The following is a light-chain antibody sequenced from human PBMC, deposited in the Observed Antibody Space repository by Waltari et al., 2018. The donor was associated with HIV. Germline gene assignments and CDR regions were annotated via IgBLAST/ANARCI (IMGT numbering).Light chain of an antibody. J-gene: IGLJ1*01. CDR3: SSFTTSQTYV. CDR2: DAT. Sequence: HSALTQPASVSGSPGQSISISCSGTGSSLGVYDFVSWYQQHPGRPPKLIIYDATNRPSDVSDRFSASKSGTTASLTITGLQDEDEADYFCSSFTTSQTYVFGSGTRVTVL. CDR1: GSSLGVYDF. V-gene: IGLV2-14*03.